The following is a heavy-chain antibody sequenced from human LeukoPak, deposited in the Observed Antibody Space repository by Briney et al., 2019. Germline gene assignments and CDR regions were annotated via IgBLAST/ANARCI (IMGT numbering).Heavy chain of an antibody. V-gene: IGHV3-48*02. CDR3: AKESGNYDILTGYYISGRCYGMDV. J-gene: IGHJ6*02. CDR2: ISSSSSTI. Sequence: PGGSLRLSCAASGFTFSSYSMNWVRQAPGKGLEWVSYISSSSSTIYYADSVKGRFTISRDNAKNSLYLQMNSLRDEDTAVYYCAKESGNYDILTGYYISGRCYGMDVWGQGTTVTVSS. CDR1: GFTFSSYS. D-gene: IGHD3-9*01.